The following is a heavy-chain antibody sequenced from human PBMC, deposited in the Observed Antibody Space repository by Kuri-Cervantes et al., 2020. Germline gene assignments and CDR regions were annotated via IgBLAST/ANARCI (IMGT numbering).Heavy chain of an antibody. J-gene: IGHJ6*03. CDR1: GFTVSSNH. CDR2: IYSDSST. Sequence: GGSLRLSCTVSGFTVSSNHMSWVRQAPGKGLEWVSVIYSDSSTYYADSVKGRFTISRHNSKNTLYLQMNSLRTEDTAVYYCARIPRGYSGYDDYYYIDVWGKGTTVTVSS. D-gene: IGHD5-12*01. V-gene: IGHV3-53*04. CDR3: ARIPRGYSGYDDYYYIDV.